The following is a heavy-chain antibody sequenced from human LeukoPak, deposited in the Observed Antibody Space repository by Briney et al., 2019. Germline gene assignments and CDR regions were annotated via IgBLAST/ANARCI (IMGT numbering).Heavy chain of an antibody. V-gene: IGHV3-23*01. Sequence: GGSLRLSCAASGFTFSSSAMSWVRQAPGKGLEWVSAISNNGGYTYYADSVQGRFTISRDNSKNTLYLQMNSLRAEDTAVYYCAKRPTTVTSATNVHFDYWGQGTLVTVSS. CDR2: ISNNGGYT. CDR1: GFTFSSSA. CDR3: AKRPTTVTSATNVHFDY. D-gene: IGHD4-17*01. J-gene: IGHJ4*02.